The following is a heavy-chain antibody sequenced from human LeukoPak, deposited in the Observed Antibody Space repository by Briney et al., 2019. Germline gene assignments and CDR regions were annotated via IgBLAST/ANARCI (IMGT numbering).Heavy chain of an antibody. CDR1: GFTFSSYG. Sequence: PGRSLRLSCAASGFTFSSYGMHRVRQAPGKGLEWVAVIWYDGSNKYYADSVKGRFTISRDNSKNTLYLQMNSLRAEDTAVYYCAKGLAPSLFDYWGQGTLVTVSS. V-gene: IGHV3-33*06. CDR2: IWYDGSNK. J-gene: IGHJ4*02. CDR3: AKGLAPSLFDY.